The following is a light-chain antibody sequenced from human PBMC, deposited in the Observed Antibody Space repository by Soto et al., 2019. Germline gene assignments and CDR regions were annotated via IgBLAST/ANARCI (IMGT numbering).Light chain of an antibody. CDR2: EGS. V-gene: IGLV2-23*01. J-gene: IGLJ1*01. CDR1: SSDVGSYNL. Sequence: QSALTQPASVSGSPGQSITISCTGTSSDVGSYNLVSWYQQHPGKAPKLMISEGSRRPSGVSNRFSGSKSGNTASLTISGLHDEDEADDDCCSYEGSSTFVVFGTGTKLTVL. CDR3: CSYEGSSTFVV.